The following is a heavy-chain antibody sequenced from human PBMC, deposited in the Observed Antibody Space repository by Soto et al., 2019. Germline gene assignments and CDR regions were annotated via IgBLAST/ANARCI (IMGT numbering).Heavy chain of an antibody. CDR2: IHPGDSET. J-gene: IGHJ4*02. V-gene: IGHV5-51*01. Sequence: PGESLKISCRVSGYSFTTYWIGWVRQMSGKGLEWVGIIHPGDSETRYSPSFQGHVTISADRSINTAYLQWGTLKASDTAMYYCARKGGTDTPMIIDYWGQGALVTVSS. CDR3: ARKGGTDTPMIIDY. D-gene: IGHD5-18*01. CDR1: GYSFTTYW.